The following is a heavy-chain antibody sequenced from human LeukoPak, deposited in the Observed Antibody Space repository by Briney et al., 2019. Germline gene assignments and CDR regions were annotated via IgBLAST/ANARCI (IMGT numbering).Heavy chain of an antibody. D-gene: IGHD3-10*01. CDR3: ARGRVHYYGSGSYYGP. J-gene: IGHJ5*02. Sequence: PSETLSLTCAAYGGSFSGYYWSWIRQPPGKGLEWIGEINHSGSTNYNPSLKSRVTISVDTSKNQFSLKLSSVTAADTAVYYCARGRVHYYGSGSYYGPWGQGTLVTVSS. V-gene: IGHV4-34*01. CDR1: GGSFSGYY. CDR2: INHSGST.